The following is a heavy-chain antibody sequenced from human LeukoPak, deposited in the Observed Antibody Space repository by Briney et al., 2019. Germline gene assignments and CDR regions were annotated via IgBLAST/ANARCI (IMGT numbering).Heavy chain of an antibody. D-gene: IGHD2-15*01. Sequence: PGGSLRLSCAASGFTLSSYAMSWVRQGPGKGLEWVSAISVSGNTYHADSVKGRFTISRDNARNSLYLQMSSLRAEDTALYYCARDLEAYCSGGSCQAFDYWGQGTLVTVSS. CDR3: ARDLEAYCSGGSCQAFDY. J-gene: IGHJ4*02. V-gene: IGHV3-23*01. CDR1: GFTLSSYA. CDR2: ISVSGNT.